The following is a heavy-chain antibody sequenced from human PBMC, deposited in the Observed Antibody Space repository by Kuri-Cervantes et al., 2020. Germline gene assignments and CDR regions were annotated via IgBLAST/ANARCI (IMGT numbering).Heavy chain of an antibody. J-gene: IGHJ4*02. D-gene: IGHD1-26*01. Sequence: SVKVSCKASGYTFTYRYLHWVRQAPGQALEWMGWITPFNGNTNYAQKFQDRVTITRDRSMSTAYMELSSLRSEDTAVYYCARSKLGEWDSGWGQGTLVTVSS. CDR2: ITPFNGNT. CDR3: ARSKLGEWDSG. V-gene: IGHV1-45*02. CDR1: GYTFTYRY.